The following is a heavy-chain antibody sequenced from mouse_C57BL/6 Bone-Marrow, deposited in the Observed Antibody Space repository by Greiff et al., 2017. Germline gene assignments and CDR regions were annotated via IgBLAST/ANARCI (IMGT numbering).Heavy chain of an antibody. CDR1: GFTFSSYA. CDR2: ISDGGSYT. Sequence: DVHLVESGGGLVKPGGSLKLSCAASGFTFSSYAMSWVRQTPEKRLEWVATISDGGSYTYYPDNVKGRFTISRDNAKNNLYLQMSHLKSEDTAMYYCARANWDFAYWGQGTLVTVSA. V-gene: IGHV5-4*01. CDR3: ARANWDFAY. D-gene: IGHD4-1*01. J-gene: IGHJ3*01.